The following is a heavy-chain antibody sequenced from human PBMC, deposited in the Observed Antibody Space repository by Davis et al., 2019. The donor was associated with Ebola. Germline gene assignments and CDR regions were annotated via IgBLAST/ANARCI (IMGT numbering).Heavy chain of an antibody. J-gene: IGHJ5*02. CDR2: VYYSGTT. CDR3: ARMKYSRKFDP. V-gene: IGHV4-39*01. D-gene: IGHD6-6*01. Sequence: MPSETLSLTCSVSGGSINSGTYYWGWVRQPPGKGLEWVGTVYYSGTTYYNPSLKSRLAISVDTSRNQFSLKLSSVTAADTAVYYCARMKYSRKFDPWGQGTLVTVSS. CDR1: GGSINSGTYY.